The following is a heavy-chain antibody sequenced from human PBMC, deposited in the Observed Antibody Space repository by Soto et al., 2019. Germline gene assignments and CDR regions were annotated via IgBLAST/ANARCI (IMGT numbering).Heavy chain of an antibody. CDR2: IYYSGST. V-gene: IGHV4-59*12. Sequence: SETLSLSCTVSGCSISSYYWGWIRQPPGKGLEWIGYIYYSGSTNYNPSLKSRVTISVDTSKNQFSLKLSSVTAADTAVYYCARGRPIAAAGFYYFDYWGQRTLVTVSS. CDR3: ARGRPIAAAGFYYFDY. D-gene: IGHD6-13*01. J-gene: IGHJ4*02. CDR1: GCSISSYY.